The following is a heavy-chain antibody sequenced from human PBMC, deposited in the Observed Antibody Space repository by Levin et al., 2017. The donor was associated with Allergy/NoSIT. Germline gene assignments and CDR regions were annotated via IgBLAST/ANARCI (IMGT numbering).Heavy chain of an antibody. CDR1: GFTFSSYG. Sequence: GGSLRLSCAASGFTFSSYGMHWVRQAPGKGLEWVAVISYDGSNKYYADSVKGRFTISRDNSKNTLYLQMNSLRAEDTAVYYCAGGYYDSSGYLGAFDIWGQGTMVTVSA. D-gene: IGHD3-22*01. CDR2: ISYDGSNK. V-gene: IGHV3-30*03. J-gene: IGHJ3*02. CDR3: AGGYYDSSGYLGAFDI.